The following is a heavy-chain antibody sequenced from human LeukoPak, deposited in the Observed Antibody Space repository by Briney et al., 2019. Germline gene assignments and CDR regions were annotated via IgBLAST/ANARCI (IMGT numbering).Heavy chain of an antibody. CDR3: AKRITVSAGYYLDS. D-gene: IGHD6-19*01. CDR1: GFTFSDYW. V-gene: IGHV3-23*01. J-gene: IGHJ4*02. Sequence: PGGSLRLSCGASGFTFSDYWMSWVRQAPGKGLEWVSTISGGGSYTYFADSVKGRFTVSRDDSKSMHFLQMNSLRPEDTALYFCAKRITVSAGYYLDSWGRGTLVTVSS. CDR2: ISGGGSYT.